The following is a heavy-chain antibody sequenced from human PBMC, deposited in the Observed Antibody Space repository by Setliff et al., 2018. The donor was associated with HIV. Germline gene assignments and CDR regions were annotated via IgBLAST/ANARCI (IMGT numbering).Heavy chain of an antibody. V-gene: IGHV3-30*04. J-gene: IGHJ4*02. D-gene: IGHD3-22*01. CDR1: GFTFSTFP. Sequence: GGSLRLSCAASGFTFSTFPMHWLRQAPGKELEWVAVISSDGNDKYNADSVNGRFTISRDSSENTLYLQMNGLRSEDTAVYYCARVTSDSSGYYWGYYFDYWGQGTRVTVSS. CDR3: ARVTSDSSGYYWGYYFDY. CDR2: ISSDGNDK.